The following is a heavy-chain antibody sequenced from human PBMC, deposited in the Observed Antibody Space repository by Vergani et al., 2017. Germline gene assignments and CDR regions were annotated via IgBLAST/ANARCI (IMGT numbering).Heavy chain of an antibody. Sequence: QVQLVQSGAEVKKPGSSVKVSCKASGGTFSSYAISWVRQAPGQGLEWMGIINPSGGSTSYAQKFQGRVTMTRDTSTSTVYMELSSLRSEDTAVYYCARRSSSWSNWFDPWGEGTLVTVS. J-gene: IGHJ5*02. CDR3: ARRSSSWSNWFDP. CDR1: GGTFSSYA. CDR2: INPSGGST. V-gene: IGHV1-46*01. D-gene: IGHD6-13*01.